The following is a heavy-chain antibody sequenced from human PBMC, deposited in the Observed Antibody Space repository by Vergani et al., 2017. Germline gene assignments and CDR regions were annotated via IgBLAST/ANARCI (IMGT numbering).Heavy chain of an antibody. CDR2: ISYDGSNK. CDR1: GFTFSSYA. V-gene: IGHV3-30-3*01. CDR3: ARDGYGDYAKYYYYGMDV. J-gene: IGHJ6*02. Sequence: QVQLVESGGGVVQPGRSLRLSCAASGFTFSSYAMHWVRQAPGKGLEWVAVISYDGSNKYYADSVKGRFTISRDNSKNTLYLQMNSLRAEDTAVYYCARDGYGDYAKYYYYGMDVWGQGTTVTVSS. D-gene: IGHD4-17*01.